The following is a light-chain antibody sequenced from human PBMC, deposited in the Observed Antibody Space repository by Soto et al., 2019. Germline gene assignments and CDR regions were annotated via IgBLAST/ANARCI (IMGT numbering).Light chain of an antibody. CDR3: NSYTSSNTYV. CDR2: DVS. V-gene: IGLV2-14*01. Sequence: QSALTKPASVYGAPGQSIPISCTGSSSDVGGYNYVSWYQQHPGKAPKLMIYDVSNRPSGISDRFSGSKSGNTASLAISGLQAEDEADYYCNSYTSSNTYVFGTGTKVTVL. CDR1: SSDVGGYNY. J-gene: IGLJ1*01.